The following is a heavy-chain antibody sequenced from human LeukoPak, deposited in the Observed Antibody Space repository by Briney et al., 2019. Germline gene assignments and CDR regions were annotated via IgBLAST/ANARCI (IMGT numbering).Heavy chain of an antibody. D-gene: IGHD1-26*01. CDR3: ARGWWEGYYYYGMDV. J-gene: IGHJ6*02. V-gene: IGHV3-7*01. Sequence: PGGSLRLSCAASGFTFSSYWMSWVRQAPGKGLEWVANIKQDGSEKYYVDSVKGRFTISRDNAKNSLYLQMNSLRAEDTAVYYCARGWWEGYYYYGMDVWGQGTTVTVSS. CDR1: GFTFSSYW. CDR2: IKQDGSEK.